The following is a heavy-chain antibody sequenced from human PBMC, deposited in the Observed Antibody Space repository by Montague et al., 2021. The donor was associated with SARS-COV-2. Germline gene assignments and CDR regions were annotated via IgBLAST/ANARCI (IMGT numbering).Heavy chain of an antibody. V-gene: IGHV4-39*02. D-gene: IGHD5-18*01. CDR2: IYYTGNT. CDR3: ARGSYGSDAFDI. J-gene: IGHJ3*02. Sequence: SETLSLTCTVSGGSITNNIDYWAWIRQPPGKGLEWIGSIYYTGNTYYNPSLKSRVTISVVTSKNHFTLKLSSVTAADTAVYYCARGSYGSDAFDIWGQGTMVTVSS. CDR1: GGSITNNIDY.